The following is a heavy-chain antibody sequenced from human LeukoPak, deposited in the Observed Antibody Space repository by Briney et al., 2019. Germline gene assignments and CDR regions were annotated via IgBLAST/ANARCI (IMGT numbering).Heavy chain of an antibody. D-gene: IGHD3-10*01. Sequence: GALRLSCAASGFTFSTSWMYWVRQAPGKGLVWVSRVKSDGSSTSYADSVKGRFTISRDNAKNTLYLQMNSLRAEDTAMYYCVRDGGRLNFGNGASFDYWGQGTLVTVSS. J-gene: IGHJ4*02. CDR1: GFTFSTSW. V-gene: IGHV3-74*01. CDR3: VRDGGRLNFGNGASFDY. CDR2: VKSDGSST.